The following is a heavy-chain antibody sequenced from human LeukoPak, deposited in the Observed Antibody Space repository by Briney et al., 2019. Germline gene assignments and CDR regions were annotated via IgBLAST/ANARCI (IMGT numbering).Heavy chain of an antibody. CDR2: ISGSGGST. CDR1: GFTFSSYA. Sequence: PGGSLRLSCAASGFTFSSYAMSWVRQAPGKWLEWVSAISGSGGSTYYADSVKGRFTISRDNSKNTLYLQMNSLRAEDTAVYYCAKDCSGGSCYSKLDYWGQGTLVTVSS. J-gene: IGHJ4*02. CDR3: AKDCSGGSCYSKLDY. D-gene: IGHD2-15*01. V-gene: IGHV3-23*01.